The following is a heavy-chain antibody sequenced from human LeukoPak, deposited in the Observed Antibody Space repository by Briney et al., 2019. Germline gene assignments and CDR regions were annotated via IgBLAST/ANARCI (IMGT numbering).Heavy chain of an antibody. CDR3: AREPHFYYVTGYYAGGD. CDR2: ISYDGSDK. V-gene: IGHV3-30*04. Sequence: GGSLTLSCAASGCTFTTFTMHWIRQAPGKGLEWVALISYDGSDKYYADSVKRRFTISRDHSKDTLFLQMNSLRAEDTAVYYCAREPHFYYVTGYYAGGDWGQGTLVTVSS. CDR1: GCTFTTFT. J-gene: IGHJ4*02. D-gene: IGHD3-22*01.